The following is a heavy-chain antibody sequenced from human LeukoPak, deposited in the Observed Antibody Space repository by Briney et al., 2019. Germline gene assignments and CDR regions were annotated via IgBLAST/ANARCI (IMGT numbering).Heavy chain of an antibody. CDR1: GFTFSIYA. CDR3: AKDYYYTGGYFDY. Sequence: GGSLRLSCAASGFTFSIYAMSGVRHAPGEGREWVSAISGSGGSTYYADSVKGRFTISRDNSKNTLYLQMNSLRAEDTAVYYCAKDYYYTGGYFDYWGQGTLVTVSS. D-gene: IGHD3-10*01. CDR2: ISGSGGST. V-gene: IGHV3-23*01. J-gene: IGHJ4*02.